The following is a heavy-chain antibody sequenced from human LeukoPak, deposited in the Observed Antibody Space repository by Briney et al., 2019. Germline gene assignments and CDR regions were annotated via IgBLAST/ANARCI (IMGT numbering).Heavy chain of an antibody. V-gene: IGHV5-51*01. CDR3: AKLGSYSTGWIDY. CDR1: GYSFTSYW. J-gene: IGHJ4*02. CDR2: IFPDDSDT. Sequence: GESLKISCKGSGYSFTSYWIGWVRQMPGKGLEWMGLIFPDDSDTTYSPSFQGQVTISVDKSISTAYLHWSSLKASDTAIYYCAKLGSYSTGWIDYWGQGTVVTVSS. D-gene: IGHD6-19*01.